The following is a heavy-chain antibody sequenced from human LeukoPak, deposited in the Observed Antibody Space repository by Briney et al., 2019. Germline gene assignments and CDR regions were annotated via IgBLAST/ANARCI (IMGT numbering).Heavy chain of an antibody. CDR1: GYTFTSYG. D-gene: IGHD6-19*01. CDR2: MSAYNGNT. V-gene: IGHV1-18*01. CDR3: ARALRGQWLEY. J-gene: IGHJ4*02. Sequence: ASVKVSCKASGYTFTSYGISWVRQAPGQGREWMGWMSAYNGNTNYAQKLQGRVTMTTDTSTSTAYMELRSLRSDDTAVYYCARALRGQWLEYWGQGTLVTVSS.